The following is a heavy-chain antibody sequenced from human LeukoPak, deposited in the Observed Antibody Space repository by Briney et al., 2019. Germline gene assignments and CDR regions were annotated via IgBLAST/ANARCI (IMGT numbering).Heavy chain of an antibody. Sequence: GESLRLSCAASGFTFNIYTMYWVRQAPGKGLEWVSGIRHSDGNTYYADSVKGRFTISRDSSKNTLFLQMNRLRPEDAAVYYCAKAPVTTCRGAYCYPFDYWGQGTLVTVSS. CDR3: AKAPVTTCRGAYCYPFDY. CDR1: GFTFNIYT. V-gene: IGHV3-23*01. D-gene: IGHD2-21*01. J-gene: IGHJ4*02. CDR2: IRHSDGNT.